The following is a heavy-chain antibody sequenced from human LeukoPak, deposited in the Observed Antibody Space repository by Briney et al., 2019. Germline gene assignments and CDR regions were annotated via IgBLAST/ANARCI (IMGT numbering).Heavy chain of an antibody. CDR1: GFTFSSYS. V-gene: IGHV3-48*01. CDR2: IISSSSTI. CDR3: ARDQDV. J-gene: IGHJ6*02. Sequence: GGSLRLSCAASGFTFSSYSMNWVRQAPGKGLEWISYIISSSSTIYYAFSVKGRFTISRDNAKNSLYLQMNSLRAEDTAVYYCARDQDVWGQGTTVTVSS.